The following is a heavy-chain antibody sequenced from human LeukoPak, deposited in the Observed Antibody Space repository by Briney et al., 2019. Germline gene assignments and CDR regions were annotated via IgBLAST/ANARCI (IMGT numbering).Heavy chain of an antibody. J-gene: IGHJ4*02. CDR1: GFTFSSSW. CDR3: ARDLYSQF. V-gene: IGHV3-7*01. D-gene: IGHD2-21*01. CDR2: IKEDGSEK. Sequence: GGSLRLSCAASGFTFSSSWMSWVRQAPGKGLEWVANIKEDGSEKYYVDSVKGRFTISRDIAKSSLYLQMNSLRAEDTAVYYCARDLYSQFWGQGTLVTVSS.